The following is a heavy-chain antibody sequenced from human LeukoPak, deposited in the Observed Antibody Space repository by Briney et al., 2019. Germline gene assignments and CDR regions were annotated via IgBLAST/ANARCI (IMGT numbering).Heavy chain of an antibody. Sequence: SVKVSCKASGGTFSSYAISWVRQAPGQGLEWMGGIIPIFGTANYAQKFQGRVTITTDESTSTAYMELSSLRSEDTAVYYCARGNITMIVVQAFDIWGQGTMVTASS. CDR3: ARGNITMIVVQAFDI. D-gene: IGHD3-22*01. J-gene: IGHJ3*02. CDR2: IIPIFGTA. V-gene: IGHV1-69*05. CDR1: GGTFSSYA.